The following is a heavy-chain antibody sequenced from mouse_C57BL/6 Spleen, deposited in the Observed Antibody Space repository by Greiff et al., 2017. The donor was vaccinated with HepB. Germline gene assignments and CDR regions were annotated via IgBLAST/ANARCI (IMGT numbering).Heavy chain of an antibody. CDR2: IYPGSGST. Sequence: VQLQQSGAELVKPGASVKMSCKASGYTFTSYWITWVKQRPGQGLEWIGDIYPGSGSTNYNEKFKSKATLTVDTSSSPAYMQLSSLTSEDSAVYYCARVGGSSVYVEDYYAMDYWGQGTSVTVSS. V-gene: IGHV1-55*01. CDR1: GYTFTSYW. J-gene: IGHJ4*01. D-gene: IGHD3-2*02. CDR3: ARVGGSSVYVEDYYAMDY.